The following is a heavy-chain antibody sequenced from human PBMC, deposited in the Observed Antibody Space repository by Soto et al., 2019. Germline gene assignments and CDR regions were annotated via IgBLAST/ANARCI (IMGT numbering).Heavy chain of an antibody. CDR2: INPNSGGT. CDR1: GYTFTGYY. Sequence: ASVKVSCKASGYTFTGYYMHWVRQAPGQGLEWMGWINPNSGGTNYAHKFQGWVTMTRDTSISTAYMELSRLRSDDTAVFYCARDLQTTTSIAARPGWFDPWGQGTLVTVSS. J-gene: IGHJ5*02. D-gene: IGHD6-6*01. CDR3: ARDLQTTTSIAARPGWFDP. V-gene: IGHV1-2*04.